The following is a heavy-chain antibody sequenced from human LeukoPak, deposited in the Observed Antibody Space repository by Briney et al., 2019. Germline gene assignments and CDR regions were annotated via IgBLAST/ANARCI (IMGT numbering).Heavy chain of an antibody. D-gene: IGHD3-10*01. V-gene: IGHV4-34*01. CDR1: DGSFSGYQ. J-gene: IGHJ5*02. CDR3: AGASHYYGSGSYYTRPRWFDP. Sequence: SETLSLTCAVYDGSFSGYQWSWIRQPPGKGLEWIGEINHSGSTNYNPSLKSRVTISVDTSKNQFSLKLSSVTAADTAVYYCAGASHYYGSGSYYTRPRWFDPWGQGTLVTVSS. CDR2: INHSGST.